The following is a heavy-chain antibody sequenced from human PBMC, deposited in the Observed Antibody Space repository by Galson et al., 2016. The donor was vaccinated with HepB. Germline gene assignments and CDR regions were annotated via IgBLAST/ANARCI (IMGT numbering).Heavy chain of an antibody. Sequence: PALVKPTQTLTLTCSVSGLSLSTSGMCVSWIRQPPGKALEWLALIDWDDDGYYSTSLKTRLTISKDTSKNQVILTMTNMDPTDTATSYCALHSSRGEKTVGWFDPGGQGTQVTVSS. D-gene: IGHD2-15*01. CDR3: ALHSSRGEKTVGWFDP. CDR1: GLSLSTSGMC. J-gene: IGHJ5*02. V-gene: IGHV2-70*13. CDR2: IDWDDDG.